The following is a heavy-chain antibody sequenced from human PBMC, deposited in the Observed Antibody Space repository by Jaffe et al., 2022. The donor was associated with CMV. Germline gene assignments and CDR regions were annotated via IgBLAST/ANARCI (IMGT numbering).Heavy chain of an antibody. CDR2: INAGNGNT. CDR3: ARVSRGLERLFDY. CDR1: GYTFTSYA. D-gene: IGHD1-1*01. V-gene: IGHV1-3*01. J-gene: IGHJ4*02. Sequence: QVQLVQSGAEVKKPGASVKVSCKASGYTFTSYAMHWVRQAPGQRLEWMGWINAGNGNTKYSQKFQGRVTITRDTSASTAYMELSSLRSEDTAVYYCARVSRGLERLFDYWGQGTLVTVSS.